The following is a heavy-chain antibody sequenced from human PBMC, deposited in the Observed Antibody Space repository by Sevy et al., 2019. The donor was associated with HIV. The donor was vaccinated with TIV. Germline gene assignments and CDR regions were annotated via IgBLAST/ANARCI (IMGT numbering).Heavy chain of an antibody. J-gene: IGHJ4*02. CDR3: AKVDWLSIAIPYYFDY. V-gene: IGHV3-23*01. Sequence: GGSLRLSCAASGFTFSSYAMSWVRQAPGKGLEWVSAIGGSGGSTYYADSVKGRFTISRDNSKNTLYLQMNSLRAEDTAVYYCAKVDWLSIAIPYYFDYWGKGTLVTVSS. CDR1: GFTFSSYA. D-gene: IGHD3-9*01. CDR2: IGGSGGST.